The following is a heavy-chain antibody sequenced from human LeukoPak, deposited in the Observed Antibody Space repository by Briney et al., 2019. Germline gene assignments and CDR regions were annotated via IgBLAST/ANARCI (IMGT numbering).Heavy chain of an antibody. V-gene: IGHV1-2*02. Sequence: ASVSVSCKASGYTFTGYYMHWVRQAPGQGLEWMGWINPNSGGTNYAQKFQGRATMTRDTSISTAYMELSRLRSDDTAVYYCARLNYYDSSGYYYPRDYFDYWGQGTLVTVSS. CDR2: INPNSGGT. CDR1: GYTFTGYY. D-gene: IGHD3-22*01. J-gene: IGHJ4*02. CDR3: ARLNYYDSSGYYYPRDYFDY.